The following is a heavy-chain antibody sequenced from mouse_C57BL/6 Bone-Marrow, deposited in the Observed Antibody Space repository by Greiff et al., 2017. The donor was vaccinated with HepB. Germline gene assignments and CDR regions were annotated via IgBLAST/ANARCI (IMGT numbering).Heavy chain of an antibody. CDR1: GYTFTSYW. CDR2: IYPGNSDT. D-gene: IGHD4-1*01. J-gene: IGHJ2*01. V-gene: IGHV1-5*01. Sequence: VQLQQSGTVLARPGASVKMSCKTSGYTFTSYWMHWVKQRPGQGLEWIGAIYPGNSDTSYNQKFKGKAKLTAVTSASTAYMELSSLTNEDAAVYYCTSGSFHYYFDYWGQGTTLTVSS. CDR3: TSGSFHYYFDY.